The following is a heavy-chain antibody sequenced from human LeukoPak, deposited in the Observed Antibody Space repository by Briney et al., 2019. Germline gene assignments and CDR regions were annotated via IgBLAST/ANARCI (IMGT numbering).Heavy chain of an antibody. Sequence: GGSLRLSCAASGFTFSSYAMSWVRQAPGKGLEWVSAISGSGGSTYYADSVKGRFTISRDNSKNTLYLQMNSLRAEDTAVYYRAKTPQRLRIQLWLPPPDDFDYWGQGTLVTVSS. CDR2: ISGSGGST. D-gene: IGHD5-18*01. CDR3: AKTPQRLRIQLWLPPPDDFDY. V-gene: IGHV3-23*01. CDR1: GFTFSSYA. J-gene: IGHJ4*02.